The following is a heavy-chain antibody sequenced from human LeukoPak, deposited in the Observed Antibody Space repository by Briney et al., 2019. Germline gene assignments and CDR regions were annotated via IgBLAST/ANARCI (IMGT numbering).Heavy chain of an antibody. CDR1: GGSISSGGYY. J-gene: IGHJ4*02. Sequence: SQTLSLTCTVSGGSISSGGYYWSWIRQHPGKGLEWIGYIYYSGSTYYNPSLKSRVTISVDTSKNQFSLKLSSVTAADTAVYYCARVVAAAGMSFDYWGREPWSPSPQ. CDR3: ARVVAAAGMSFDY. D-gene: IGHD6-13*01. V-gene: IGHV4-31*03. CDR2: IYYSGST.